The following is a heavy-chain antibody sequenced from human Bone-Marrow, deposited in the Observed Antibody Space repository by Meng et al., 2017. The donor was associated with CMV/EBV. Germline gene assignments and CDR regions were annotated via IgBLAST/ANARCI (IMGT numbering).Heavy chain of an antibody. V-gene: IGHV3-21*01. CDR1: GFTFSSYS. Sequence: GESQKISCAASGFTFSSYSMNWVRQAPGKGLEWVSSISSSSSYIYYADSVKGRFTISRDNAKNSLYLQMNSLRAEDTAVYYCGRDFTRCGGDCWMDAFDIWGQGTMVTVS. J-gene: IGHJ3*02. D-gene: IGHD2-21*01. CDR2: ISSSSSYI. CDR3: GRDFTRCGGDCWMDAFDI.